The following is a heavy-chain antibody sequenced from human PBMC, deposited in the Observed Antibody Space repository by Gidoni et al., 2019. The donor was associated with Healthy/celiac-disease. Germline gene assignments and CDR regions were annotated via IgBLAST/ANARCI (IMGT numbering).Heavy chain of an antibody. Sequence: EVQLVESGGGLVQPGGSLRLSCAASGFTFSRYAMGWVRQAPGKGLEWVSAISGSGGSTYYADSVKGRFTISRDNSKNTLYLQMNSLRAEDTAVYYCAKYYCSGGSCYPYYFDYWGQGTLVTVSS. CDR3: AKYYCSGGSCYPYYFDY. J-gene: IGHJ4*02. V-gene: IGHV3-23*04. CDR2: ISGSGGST. CDR1: GFTFSRYA. D-gene: IGHD2-15*01.